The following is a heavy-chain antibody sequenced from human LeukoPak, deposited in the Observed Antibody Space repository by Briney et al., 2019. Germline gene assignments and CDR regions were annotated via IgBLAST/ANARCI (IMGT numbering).Heavy chain of an antibody. Sequence: GASVKVSCKASGYTFTSYDINWVRQATGQGLEWMGWMNPSSGNTGYAQKFQGRVTMTRNTSISTAYMELSSLRSEDTAVYYCARSLKLRYFDWSQNPGAAFDIWGQGTMVTVSS. J-gene: IGHJ3*02. V-gene: IGHV1-8*01. D-gene: IGHD3-9*01. CDR1: GYTFTSYD. CDR3: ARSLKLRYFDWSQNPGAAFDI. CDR2: MNPSSGNT.